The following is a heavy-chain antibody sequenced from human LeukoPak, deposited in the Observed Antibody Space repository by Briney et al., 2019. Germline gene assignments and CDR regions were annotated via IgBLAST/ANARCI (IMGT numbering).Heavy chain of an antibody. J-gene: IGHJ6*02. CDR2: IRSKAYGGTT. CDR3: TRVPFRYDYYYYGMDV. Sequence: PGRSLRLSCTASGFTFGDYAMSWVRQAPGKGLEWVGFIRSKAYGGTTEYAASVKGRFTISRDDSKSIAYLQMNSLKTEDTAVYYCTRVPFRYDYYYYGMDVWAKGPRSPSP. D-gene: IGHD3-16*01. CDR1: GFTFGDYA. V-gene: IGHV3-49*04.